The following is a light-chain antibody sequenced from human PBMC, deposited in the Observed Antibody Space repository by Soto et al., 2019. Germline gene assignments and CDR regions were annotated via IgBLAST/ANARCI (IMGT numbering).Light chain of an antibody. CDR2: EVT. CDR3: CSFADFTYV. V-gene: IGLV2-23*02. J-gene: IGLJ1*01. Sequence: QSALTQPASVSGSPGQSITISCTGTSSDIGSYDLVSWYQQHPGTAPKLIIYEVTKRPSGVSTRFSGSKSGNTASLTISGLQAVDEADYYCCSFADFTYVFXTGTKVTVL. CDR1: SSDIGSYDL.